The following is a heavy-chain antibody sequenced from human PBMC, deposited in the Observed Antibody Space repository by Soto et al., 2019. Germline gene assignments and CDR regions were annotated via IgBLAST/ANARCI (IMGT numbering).Heavy chain of an antibody. D-gene: IGHD2-21*01. CDR1: GFIFNNYA. V-gene: IGHV3-23*01. CDR3: VRRAGGAIVWYYDL. J-gene: IGHJ2*01. CDR2: VSGRGGSA. Sequence: EVQLLESGGGLVQRGGSLRLSCAASGFIFNNYAMTWVRQAPGKGLEWVARVSGRGGSAYYADSVKGRLTISRDNSNNTLYLQMTNVRGEDTAVYYCVRRAGGAIVWYYDLWGRGNLVSVFS.